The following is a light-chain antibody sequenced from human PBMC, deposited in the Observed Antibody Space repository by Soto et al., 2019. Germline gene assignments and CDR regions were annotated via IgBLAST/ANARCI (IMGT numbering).Light chain of an antibody. Sequence: QSVLTQPPSVAGAPGQRGSISCTGTSSNIGAGYDVHWYQHLPGTAPKLLIFGDINRPSGVPDRFSGSKSGTSASLAITGLQAEDEADYYCQSYDSSLSISVFGGGTKLPVL. CDR1: SSNIGAGYD. V-gene: IGLV1-40*01. CDR3: QSYDSSLSISV. CDR2: GDI. J-gene: IGLJ2*01.